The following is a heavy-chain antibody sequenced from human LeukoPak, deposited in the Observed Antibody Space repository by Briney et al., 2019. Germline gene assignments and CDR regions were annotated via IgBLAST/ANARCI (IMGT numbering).Heavy chain of an antibody. CDR1: GFSFSASA. J-gene: IGHJ5*02. CDR2: IKTKVDNYAT. D-gene: IGHD4-17*01. CDR3: TRLAYGDFRFDP. V-gene: IGHV3-73*01. Sequence: VGSLRLSCAASGFSFSASAMHWVRQAPGKGLEWVGRIKTKVDNYATAYAASAKGRFTISRDESKNTAYLQMNSLKTEDTAMYFCTRLAYGDFRFDPWGQGTLVTVSS.